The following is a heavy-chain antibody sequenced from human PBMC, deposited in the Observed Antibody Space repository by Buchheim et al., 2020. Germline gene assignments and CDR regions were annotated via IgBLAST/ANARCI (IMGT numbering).Heavy chain of an antibody. D-gene: IGHD3-10*01. CDR3: GKGLGAHRKYGMDV. Sequence: EVQLLESGGGLVQPGGSLRLSCAASGFTFSSYAMSWVRQAPGKGLEWVSAISGSGGSTYYADSVKGRFTISRDSSKNTLYLQMSSLRADETAVYYCGKGLGAHRKYGMDVWGQGTT. J-gene: IGHJ6*02. CDR1: GFTFSSYA. CDR2: ISGSGGST. V-gene: IGHV3-23*01.